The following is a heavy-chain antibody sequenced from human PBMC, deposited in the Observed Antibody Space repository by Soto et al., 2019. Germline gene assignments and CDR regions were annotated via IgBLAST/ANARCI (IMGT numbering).Heavy chain of an antibody. CDR3: VRYQRRVDGKWYVAY. V-gene: IGHV4-4*02. D-gene: IGHD2-15*01. Sequence: QVQLQESGPGLVKPSGTLSLSGGVSGDSFSSSNWWTWIRQPPGKGLQWIGDIVHTGHTALSPSLRSRITTSIDTSTKEFALKMPSVPAADTALYYWVRYQRRVDGKWYVAYWGPADRVIVAS. CDR1: GDSFSSSNW. CDR2: IVHTGHT. J-gene: IGHJ4*02.